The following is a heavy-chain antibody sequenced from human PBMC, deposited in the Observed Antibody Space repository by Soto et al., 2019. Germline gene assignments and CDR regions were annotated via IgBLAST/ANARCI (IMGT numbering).Heavy chain of an antibody. J-gene: IGHJ4*02. CDR3: AREENSGYDLFYFDY. CDR1: GYTFTSYA. D-gene: IGHD5-12*01. CDR2: INAGNGNT. Sequence: ASVKVSCKASGYTFTSYAMHWVRQAPGQRLEWMGWINAGNGNTKYSQKFQGRVTITRDTSASTAYMELSSLRSEDTAVYYCAREENSGYDLFYFDYWGQGTLVTVSS. V-gene: IGHV1-3*01.